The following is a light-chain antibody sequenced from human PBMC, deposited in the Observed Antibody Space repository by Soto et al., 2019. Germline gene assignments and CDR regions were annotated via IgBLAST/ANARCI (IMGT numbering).Light chain of an antibody. J-gene: IGLJ2*01. V-gene: IGLV2-14*01. Sequence: HSVLTQPASVSGSPGQSITISCTGTSSDVGGYNYVSWYQQHPGKAPKLIIYDVSNRPSGVSNRFSGSKSGNTASLTISGLQAEDEADYYCSSYTSNKTLVAFGGGTKLTVL. CDR1: SSDVGGYNY. CDR2: DVS. CDR3: SSYTSNKTLVA.